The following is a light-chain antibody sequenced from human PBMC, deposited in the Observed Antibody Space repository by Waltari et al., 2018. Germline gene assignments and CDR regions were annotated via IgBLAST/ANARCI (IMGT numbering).Light chain of an antibody. V-gene: IGLV2-23*01. J-gene: IGLJ3*02. CDR2: EGS. CDR1: SSDIGTYHL. Sequence: QSALTQPASVSGSPGQSITISCTGTSSDIGTYHLVSWYQQHPGKAPKLMIYEGSKRPSGVSNRFSGSKSGNTASLTISGLQAEDEADYYCSSYAGTSTWVFGGGTKLTVL. CDR3: SSYAGTSTWV.